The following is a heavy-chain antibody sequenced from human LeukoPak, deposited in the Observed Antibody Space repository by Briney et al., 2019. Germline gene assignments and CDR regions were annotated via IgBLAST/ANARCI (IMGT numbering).Heavy chain of an antibody. CDR2: IFYSGST. V-gene: IGHV4-59*08. CDR3: ARHRSAYSDFDS. CDR1: GGSINSYY. Sequence: SETLSLTCTVSGGSINSYYWSWIRQPLGKGLEWIGYIFYSGSTSYNPSLQSRITISVDTSTNQFSLKLTSVTAADTAVYYCARHRSAYSDFDSWGQGTLVTVSS. J-gene: IGHJ4*02. D-gene: IGHD2-21*01.